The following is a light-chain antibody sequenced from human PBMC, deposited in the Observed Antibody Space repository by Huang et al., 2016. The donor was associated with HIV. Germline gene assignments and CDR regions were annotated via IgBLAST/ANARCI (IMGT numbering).Light chain of an antibody. V-gene: IGKV3-11*01. J-gene: IGKJ2*01. CDR3: QQRSNWPPYT. CDR2: DAS. Sequence: EIVLTQSPVTLSLSPGERATLSCRASQSVGSTLVWFQKKPGQVPSLLIYDASNRATGTPARCSGSGSGTDFTLTSSSLEPEDFAVYYCQQRSNWPPYTFGQGTKLEIK. CDR1: QSVGST.